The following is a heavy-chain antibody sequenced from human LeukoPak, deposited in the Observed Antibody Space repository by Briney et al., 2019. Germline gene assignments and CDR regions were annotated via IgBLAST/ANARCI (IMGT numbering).Heavy chain of an antibody. CDR3: ARRGRGVIFQPNWFDP. CDR2: IHSADSNT. CDR1: GYSFTNYW. D-gene: IGHD3-10*01. Sequence: GESLKISCKDSGYSFTNYWIGWVRQMPGKGLEWMGIIHSADSNTKYSPSFQGQVTISADKSISTAYLQWSSLKASDTAMYYCARRGRGVIFQPNWFDPWGQGTLVTVSS. J-gene: IGHJ5*02. V-gene: IGHV5-51*01.